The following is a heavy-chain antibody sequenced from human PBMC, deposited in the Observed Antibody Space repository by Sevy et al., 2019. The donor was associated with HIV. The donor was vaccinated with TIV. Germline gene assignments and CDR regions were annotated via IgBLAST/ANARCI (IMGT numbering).Heavy chain of an antibody. CDR3: ARSPPVVVVPGAPSWFDP. J-gene: IGHJ5*02. Sequence: SETLSLTCAVPDGSFSGYYWNWIRQLPGKGLEWIGEINESGITYYNPSLKSRVTISVDTSKKQFSLKLNSVTAADTAVYFCARSPPVVVVPGAPSWFDPWGQGTLVTVSS. V-gene: IGHV4-34*01. CDR2: INESGIT. D-gene: IGHD2-2*01. CDR1: DGSFSGYY.